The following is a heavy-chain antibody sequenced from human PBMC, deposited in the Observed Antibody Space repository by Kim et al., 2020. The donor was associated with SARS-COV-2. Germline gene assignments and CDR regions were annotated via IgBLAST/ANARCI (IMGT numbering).Heavy chain of an antibody. Sequence: ADSVKGRFTLSRDNSKNTLYLQMNSLRAEDTAVYYCAKGGIGWLQQQSDYWGQGTLVTVSS. V-gene: IGHV3-23*01. CDR3: AKGGIGWLQQQSDY. J-gene: IGHJ4*02. D-gene: IGHD5-12*01.